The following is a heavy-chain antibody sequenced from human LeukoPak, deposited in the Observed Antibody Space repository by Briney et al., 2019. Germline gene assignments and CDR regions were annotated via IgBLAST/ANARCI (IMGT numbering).Heavy chain of an antibody. Sequence: GASVKVSCKASGYTFTGYYMHWVRQAPGQGLEWMGWINPNSGGTNYAQKFQGRVTMTRDTSISTAYMELSSLRSEDTAVYYCARLRDVDSSGLTYFDYWGQGTLVTVSS. D-gene: IGHD3-22*01. V-gene: IGHV1-2*02. J-gene: IGHJ4*02. CDR3: ARLRDVDSSGLTYFDY. CDR2: INPNSGGT. CDR1: GYTFTGYY.